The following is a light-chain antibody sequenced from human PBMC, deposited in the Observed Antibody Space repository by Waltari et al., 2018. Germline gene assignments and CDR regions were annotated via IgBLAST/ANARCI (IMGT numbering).Light chain of an antibody. V-gene: IGKV1-33*01. J-gene: IGKJ2*01. Sequence: DIQMTQSPSSLSASVGDRVTITCQASQDISTYLNWYQQKPGKGPKLLIYDVSNLEKGVPSRFSGGGSETDFSFTISSLQSEDIATYYCQQYEDVPYTFGQGTKLMIK. CDR3: QQYEDVPYT. CDR1: QDISTY. CDR2: DVS.